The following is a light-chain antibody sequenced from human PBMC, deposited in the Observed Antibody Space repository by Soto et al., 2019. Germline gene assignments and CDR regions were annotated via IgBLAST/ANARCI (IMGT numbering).Light chain of an antibody. Sequence: QSALTQPASVSGSPGQSITISCTGTSSDVGGYNSVSWYQQYPGKASKLIIYDVSDRPSGVSDRFSGSKSGNTASLTISGLQAEDEADYYCSSYTSRSTAVFGGGTKVTVL. CDR3: SSYTSRSTAV. CDR2: DVS. CDR1: SSDVGGYNS. V-gene: IGLV2-14*03. J-gene: IGLJ2*01.